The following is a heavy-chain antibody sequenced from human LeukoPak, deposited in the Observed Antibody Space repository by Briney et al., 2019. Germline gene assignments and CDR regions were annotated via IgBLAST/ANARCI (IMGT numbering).Heavy chain of an antibody. Sequence: ASVKVSCKASGYTFTGYYMHWVRQAPGQGLEWMGRINPNSGGTNYAQKFQGRVTMTRNTSISTAYMELTSLRSEDTAVYYCARGPSGVLLWFGEFDYYFDYWGQGTLVTVSS. CDR2: INPNSGGT. CDR1: GYTFTGYY. J-gene: IGHJ4*02. V-gene: IGHV1-2*06. D-gene: IGHD3-10*01. CDR3: ARGPSGVLLWFGEFDYYFDY.